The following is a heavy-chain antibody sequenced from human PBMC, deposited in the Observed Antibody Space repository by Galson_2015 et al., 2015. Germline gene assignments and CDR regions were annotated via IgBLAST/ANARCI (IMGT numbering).Heavy chain of an antibody. Sequence: SLRLSCAASGFTFSSYGMHWVRQAPGKGLEWVAVISYDGSNKYYADSVKGRFTISRDNSKNTLYLQMNGLRAEDTAVYYCAKDHGYSSSYMDYWGQGTLVTVSS. CDR3: AKDHGYSSSYMDY. D-gene: IGHD6-13*01. J-gene: IGHJ4*02. CDR2: ISYDGSNK. V-gene: IGHV3-30*18. CDR1: GFTFSSYG.